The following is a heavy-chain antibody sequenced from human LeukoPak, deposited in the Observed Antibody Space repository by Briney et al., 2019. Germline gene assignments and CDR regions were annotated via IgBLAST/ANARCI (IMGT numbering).Heavy chain of an antibody. Sequence: SQTLSLTCAVSGGSFPRFYRSWIRQPAGEGLEYIGRMFGSGSNNYSPSLKGQVTISVDTSKNHFSLKLTSVTAADTAVYYCARGRFPVGYYDHWGQGFLVTVSS. CDR1: GGSFPRFY. CDR2: MFGSGSN. CDR3: ARGRFPVGYYDH. V-gene: IGHV4-4*07. D-gene: IGHD3-10*01. J-gene: IGHJ4*02.